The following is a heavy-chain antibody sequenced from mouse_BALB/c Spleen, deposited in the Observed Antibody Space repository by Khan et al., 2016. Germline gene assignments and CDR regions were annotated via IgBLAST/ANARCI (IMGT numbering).Heavy chain of an antibody. D-gene: IGHD2-1*01. J-gene: IGHJ2*01. CDR2: ISSGGST. CDR3: AREDYGNYGDYFDY. CDR1: GFTFSSYA. V-gene: IGHV5-6-5*01. Sequence: EVELVESGGGLVKPGGSLKLSCAASGFTFSSYAMSWVRQTPEKRLEWVASISSGGSTYYPDRVKGRFTISRDNARNILNLQKSSLRSEDTAMYYCAREDYGNYGDYFDYWGQGTTLTVSS.